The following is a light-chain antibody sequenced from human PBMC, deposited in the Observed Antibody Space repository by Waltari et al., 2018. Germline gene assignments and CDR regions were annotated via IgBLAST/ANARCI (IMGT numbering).Light chain of an antibody. Sequence: DIVMTQSPDSLAVSLGERATINCQSSQSVLYSSNNKNYLAWYQQKPGQPPKLIIYWASTRESGVPDRFSGSESGTDFTLTISSLQAEDVAVYYCQQYYNSPLTFGGGTKVEIK. V-gene: IGKV4-1*01. CDR2: WAS. CDR1: QSVLYSSNNKNY. J-gene: IGKJ4*01. CDR3: QQYYNSPLT.